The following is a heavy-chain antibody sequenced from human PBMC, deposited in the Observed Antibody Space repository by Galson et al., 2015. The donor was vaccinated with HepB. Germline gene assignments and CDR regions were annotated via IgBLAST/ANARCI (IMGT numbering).Heavy chain of an antibody. CDR1: GFTFSSYG. J-gene: IGHJ4*02. CDR3: AKGSGYSSSWYDFDY. D-gene: IGHD6-13*01. CDR2: ISYDGSNK. V-gene: IGHV3-30*18. Sequence: SLRLSCAASGFTFSSYGMHWVRQAPGKGLEWVAVISYDGSNKYYADSVKGRFTISRDNSKNTLYLQMNNLRAEDTAVYYCAKGSGYSSSWYDFDYWGQGTLVTVSS.